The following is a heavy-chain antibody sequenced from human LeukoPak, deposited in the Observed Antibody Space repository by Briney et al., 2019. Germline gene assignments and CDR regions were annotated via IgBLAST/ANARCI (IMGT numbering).Heavy chain of an antibody. J-gene: IGHJ4*02. CDR1: GITFSTYS. D-gene: IGHD3-22*01. V-gene: IGHV3-21*01. CDR2: ISSSSGYI. CDR3: ARVRNYYDSSGYSPFDY. Sequence: GGSLRPSCAASGITFSTYSMNWVRQAPGKGLEWVSSISSSSGYIYYADSVKGRFTISRDNAKNSLYLQMSSLRAEDTALYYCARVRNYYDSSGYSPFDYWGQGTLVTVSS.